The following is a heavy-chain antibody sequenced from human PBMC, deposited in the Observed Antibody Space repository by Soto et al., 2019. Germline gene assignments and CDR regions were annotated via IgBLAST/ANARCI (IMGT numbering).Heavy chain of an antibody. CDR1: GVSISSGNW. Sequence: SETLSLTCAVSGVSISSGNWWTWVRQTPQRGLEYIGEIFHDGTANYYPSFERRVAISVDTSKNQFSLKLTSVTAADTASYFCARLVYDTRLNYMYFDFWGQGALVTVSS. CDR3: ARLVYDTRLNYMYFDF. V-gene: IGHV4-4*02. D-gene: IGHD3-10*01. J-gene: IGHJ4*02. CDR2: IFHDGTA.